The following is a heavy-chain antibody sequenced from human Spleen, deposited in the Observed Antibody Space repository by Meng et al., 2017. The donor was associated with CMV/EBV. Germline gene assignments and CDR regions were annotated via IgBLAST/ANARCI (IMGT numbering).Heavy chain of an antibody. V-gene: IGHV3-23*01. CDR3: VRIGENAFDI. J-gene: IGHJ3*02. D-gene: IGHD3-10*01. CDR1: GFTFSSYA. CDR2: ISGSGGST. Sequence: GGSLRLSCAASGFTFSSYAMSWVRQAPGKGLEWVSAISGSGGSTAYADSVKGRFTISRDNAKNSLYLQMSSLRVGDTALYYCVRIGENAFDIWGQGTMVTVSS.